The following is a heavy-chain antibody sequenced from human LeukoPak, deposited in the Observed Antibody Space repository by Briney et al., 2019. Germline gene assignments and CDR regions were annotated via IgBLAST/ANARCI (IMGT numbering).Heavy chain of an antibody. CDR2: IYPGDSDT. D-gene: IGHD3-10*01. CDR3: ASHYHYGSGSSAPHALDI. V-gene: IGHV5-51*01. CDR1: GYSFTTYW. Sequence: GESLKISCKGSGYSFTTYWIGWVRQMPGKGLEWMGVIYPGDSDTRYSPSFQGQVSISVDKSINTAYLQWSSLKASDTAMYYCASHYHYGSGSSAPHALDIWGQGTMVTVSS. J-gene: IGHJ3*02.